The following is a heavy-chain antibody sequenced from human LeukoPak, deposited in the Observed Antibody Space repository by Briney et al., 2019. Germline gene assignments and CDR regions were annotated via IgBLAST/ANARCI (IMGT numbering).Heavy chain of an antibody. D-gene: IGHD3-9*01. CDR2: ISSSSSYI. V-gene: IGHV3-21*01. Sequence: GGSLRLSCAASGFTFSSYSMNWVRQAPGKGLEWVSSISSSSSYIYYADSVKGRFTISRDNAKNSLYLQMNSLRAEDTAVYYCARDHGVDYDILTGYWRTGNAFDIWGQGTMVTVSS. CDR3: ARDHGVDYDILTGYWRTGNAFDI. CDR1: GFTFSSYS. J-gene: IGHJ3*02.